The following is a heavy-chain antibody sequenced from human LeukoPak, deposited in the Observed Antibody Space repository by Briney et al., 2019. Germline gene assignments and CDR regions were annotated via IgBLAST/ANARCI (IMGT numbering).Heavy chain of an antibody. D-gene: IGHD3-3*01. Sequence: SETLSLTCTVSGGSISSSSYYWGWIRQPPGTGLEWIGSIYYSGSTYYNPSLKSRVTISVDTSKNQFSLKLSSVTAADTAVYYCARTLMGDDFWSGYYPYYYGMDVWGQGTTVTVSS. CDR1: GGSISSSSYY. J-gene: IGHJ6*02. CDR2: IYYSGST. CDR3: ARTLMGDDFWSGYYPYYYGMDV. V-gene: IGHV4-39*01.